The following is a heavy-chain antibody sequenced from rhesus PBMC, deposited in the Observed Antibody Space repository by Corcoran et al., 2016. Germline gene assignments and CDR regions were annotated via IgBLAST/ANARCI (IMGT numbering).Heavy chain of an antibody. Sequence: QVQLQESGPGLVKPSETLSLTCAVSGVSLRGYYWIWLPHPPGKGLEWIGYIGGSSGNTYYNPSLKSRVTISTDTSKNQFSLKLSSVTAADTAVYYCARNPTVTDIDYWGQGVLVTVSS. D-gene: IGHD4-35*01. J-gene: IGHJ4*01. CDR3: ARNPTVTDIDY. CDR1: GVSLRGYY. CDR2: IGGSSGNT. V-gene: IGHV4-165*02.